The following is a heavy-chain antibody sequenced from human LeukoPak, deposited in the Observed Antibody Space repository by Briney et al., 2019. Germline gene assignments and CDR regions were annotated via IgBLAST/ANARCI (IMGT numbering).Heavy chain of an antibody. J-gene: IGHJ4*02. V-gene: IGHV4-61*02. CDR3: AREGIVVVLFDY. CDR1: GGSISSGSYY. Sequence: PSETLSLTCTVSGGSISSGSYYWSWIRQPAGKGLEWIGRIYTSGSTNYNPSLKSRVTISVDTSKNQLSLKLSSVTAADTAVYYCAREGIVVVLFDYWGQGTLVTVSS. CDR2: IYTSGST. D-gene: IGHD3-22*01.